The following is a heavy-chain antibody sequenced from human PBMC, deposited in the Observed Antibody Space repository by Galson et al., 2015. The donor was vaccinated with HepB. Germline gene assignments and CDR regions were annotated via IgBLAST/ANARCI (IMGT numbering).Heavy chain of an antibody. V-gene: IGHV3-23*01. Sequence: SLRLSCAASGFTFSSYAVSWVRQAPGKGLEWVSAISGSGGSTYYADSVKGRFTISRDNSKNTLYLQMNSLRAEDTAVYYCAKAVLYGQGGGYYFDYWGQGTLVTVSS. CDR3: AKAVLYGQGGGYYFDY. CDR2: ISGSGGST. CDR1: GFTFSSYA. D-gene: IGHD4-17*01. J-gene: IGHJ4*02.